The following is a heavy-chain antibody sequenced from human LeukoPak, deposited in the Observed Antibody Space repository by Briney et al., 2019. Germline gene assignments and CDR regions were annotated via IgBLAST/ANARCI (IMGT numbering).Heavy chain of an antibody. CDR1: GGSISSGGYY. CDR2: IYYSGST. CDR3: ARAGGFFSPFGY. J-gene: IGHJ4*02. D-gene: IGHD3-16*01. V-gene: IGHV4-31*02. Sequence: SQTLSLTCTVSGGSISSGGYYWSWIRQHPGDGLEWIGYIYYSGSTYYNPTLKSRVTISIDTSKNHFSLKLSSVTAADTAVYYCARAGGFFSPFGYWGQGTLVTVSS.